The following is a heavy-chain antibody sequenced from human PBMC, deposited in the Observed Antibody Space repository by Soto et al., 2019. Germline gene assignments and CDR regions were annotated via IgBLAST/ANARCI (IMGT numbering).Heavy chain of an antibody. CDR1: GFTFSSYA. V-gene: IGHV3-23*01. Sequence: LRLSCAASGFTFSSYAMSWVRQAPGRGLEWVSAISGSGGSTYYADSVKGRFTISRDNSKDTLYLQMNSLRAEDTAVYYCAKTSDRGSYYFDYWGQGTLVTVSS. CDR3: AKTSDRGSYYFDY. D-gene: IGHD1-26*01. CDR2: ISGSGGST. J-gene: IGHJ4*02.